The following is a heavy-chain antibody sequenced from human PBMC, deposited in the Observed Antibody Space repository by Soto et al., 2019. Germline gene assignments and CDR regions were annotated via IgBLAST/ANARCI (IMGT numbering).Heavy chain of an antibody. CDR2: IYYSGST. CDR3: ARHSPLWFGEKNWFDP. CDR1: GGSISSSSYY. D-gene: IGHD3-10*01. Sequence: QLQLQESGPGLVKPSETLSLTCTVSGGSISSSSYYWGWIRQPPGKGLEWIGSIYYSGSTYYNPSLKSRVTLSVDTSKNQFSLKLSSVTAADTAVYYCARHSPLWFGEKNWFDPWGQGTLVTVSS. V-gene: IGHV4-39*01. J-gene: IGHJ5*02.